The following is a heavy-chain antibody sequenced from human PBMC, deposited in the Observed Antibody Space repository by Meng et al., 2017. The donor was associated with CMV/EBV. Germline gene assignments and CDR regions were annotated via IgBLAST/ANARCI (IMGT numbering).Heavy chain of an antibody. CDR1: GYDFDTYA. D-gene: IGHD1-26*01. V-gene: IGHV1-18*04. J-gene: IGHJ4*02. CDR3: ARGGGGYYLDF. CDR2: TSIYEGDS. Sequence: ASVKVSCKASGYDFDTYAMTWVRQAPGQGLEWMGWTSIYEGDSSLAKKFQGRVTMTRDTSTRTASMELRSLRSDDKAVYYCARGGGGYYLDFWGQGALVTVSS.